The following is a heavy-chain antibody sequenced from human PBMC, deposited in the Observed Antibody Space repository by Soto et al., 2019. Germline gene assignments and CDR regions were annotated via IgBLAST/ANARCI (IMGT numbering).Heavy chain of an antibody. J-gene: IGHJ4*02. Sequence: ASVKVSCKASGYTFTGYYMHWVRQAPGQGLEWMGWINPNSGGTNYAQKFQGWVTMTRDTSISTAYMELSRLRSDDTAVYYCARDSDYGDYRLDYWGQGTLVTVS. CDR3: ARDSDYGDYRLDY. CDR2: INPNSGGT. CDR1: GYTFTGYY. V-gene: IGHV1-2*04. D-gene: IGHD4-17*01.